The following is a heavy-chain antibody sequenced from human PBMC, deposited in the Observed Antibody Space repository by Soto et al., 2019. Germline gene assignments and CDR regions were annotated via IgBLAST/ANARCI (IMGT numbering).Heavy chain of an antibody. CDR1: GGSISRGNYY. CDR3: GRDVITMSMGVGGQVAL. CDR2: IYHRGDT. D-gene: IGHD3-10*01. Sequence: QVQLQESGPGVVKPSQTLSLICTVSGGSISRGNYYWTWIRQTPGKGLEYSGYIYHRGDTYYNPSLKSRVTISVDTSKNQFSLRLRSVTAADTAVYYGGRDVITMSMGVGGQVALWGQGTLVTVAS. V-gene: IGHV4-30-4*01. J-gene: IGHJ4*02.